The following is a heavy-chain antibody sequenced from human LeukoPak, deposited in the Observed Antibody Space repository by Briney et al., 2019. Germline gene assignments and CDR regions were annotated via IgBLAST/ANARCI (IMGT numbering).Heavy chain of an antibody. CDR1: GYTFTSYE. CDR3: ARFPGLLWFGELLDAFDI. D-gene: IGHD3-10*01. J-gene: IGHJ3*02. Sequence: GASVKVSCKASGYTFTSYEINWVRQATGQGLEWMGWMNPNSSNTGYAQKFQGRVTMTRNTSISTAYMELSSLRSEDTAVYYCARFPGLLWFGELLDAFDIWGQGTMVTVSS. CDR2: MNPNSSNT. V-gene: IGHV1-8*01.